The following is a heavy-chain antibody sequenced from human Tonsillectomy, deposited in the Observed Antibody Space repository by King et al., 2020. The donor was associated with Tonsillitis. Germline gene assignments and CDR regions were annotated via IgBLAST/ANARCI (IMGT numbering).Heavy chain of an antibody. Sequence: VQLQQWGAGLLKPSETLSLSCAVYGGSFSGYYWTWIRQPPGKGLEWIGEINHSGNTNYNPSLKSRVTISVDTSKNQFPMKLSSVTAANTAVAYCARGLATVGATLVYWGQGTLVTVSS. J-gene: IGHJ4*02. CDR1: GGSFSGYY. V-gene: IGHV4-34*01. CDR2: INHSGNT. D-gene: IGHD1-26*01. CDR3: ARGLATVGATLVY.